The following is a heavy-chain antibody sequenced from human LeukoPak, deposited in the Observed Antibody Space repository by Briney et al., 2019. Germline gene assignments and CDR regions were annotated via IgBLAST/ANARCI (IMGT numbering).Heavy chain of an antibody. D-gene: IGHD1-26*01. CDR2: VYSGGTT. V-gene: IGHV3-53*01. J-gene: IGHJ4*02. CDR3: ASQWELRY. CDR1: GFIVSSNY. Sequence: PGGSLRLSCAVSGFIVSSNYMNWVRQAPGKGLEWVSIVYSGGTTYYADSVEGRFTISRDNSKNTLYLQMNSLRAEDTAVYYCASQWELRYWGQGTLSPSPQ.